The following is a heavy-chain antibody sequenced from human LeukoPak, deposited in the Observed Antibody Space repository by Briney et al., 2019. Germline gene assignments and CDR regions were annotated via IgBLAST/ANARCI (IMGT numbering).Heavy chain of an antibody. D-gene: IGHD3-10*01. CDR3: ARDRSITMVRGVIGFDI. Sequence: SQTLSLTCAISGDSVSSNSAAWNWIRQSPSRGLEWLGRTYYRSKWYNDYAVSVKGRITINPDTSKNQFSLQLNSVTPEDTAVYYCARDRSITMVRGVIGFDIWGQGTMVTVSS. CDR1: GDSVSSNSAA. J-gene: IGHJ3*02. CDR2: TYYRSKWYN. V-gene: IGHV6-1*01.